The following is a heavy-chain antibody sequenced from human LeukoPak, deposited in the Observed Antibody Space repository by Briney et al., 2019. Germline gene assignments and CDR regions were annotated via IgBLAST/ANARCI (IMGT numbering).Heavy chain of an antibody. D-gene: IGHD1-26*01. CDR3: ARDISGGYSFDY. J-gene: IGHJ4*02. CDR1: GFTFSSHA. CDR2: LSWDGNIK. V-gene: IGHV3-30-3*01. Sequence: GRSLRLSCAASGFTFSSHAMHWVRQAPGKGLEWVSFLSWDGNIKYYTDSVKGRFTSSRDNSRNTLYLQMNSLGPQDTAVYYCARDISGGYSFDYWGQGTPVTVSS.